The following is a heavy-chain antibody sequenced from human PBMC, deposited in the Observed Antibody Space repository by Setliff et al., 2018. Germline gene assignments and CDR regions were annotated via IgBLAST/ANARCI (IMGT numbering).Heavy chain of an antibody. D-gene: IGHD2-15*01. CDR3: ARDWVVVAATDY. Sequence: PSETLSLTCTVSGGSISSGDYYWSWIRQPPGKGLEWIGSIYYSGSTYYNPSLKSRVTISVDTSKNQFSLKLSSVTAADTAVYYCARDWVVVAATDYWGQGTLVTVSS. J-gene: IGHJ4*02. V-gene: IGHV4-39*07. CDR2: IYYSGST. CDR1: GGSISSGDYY.